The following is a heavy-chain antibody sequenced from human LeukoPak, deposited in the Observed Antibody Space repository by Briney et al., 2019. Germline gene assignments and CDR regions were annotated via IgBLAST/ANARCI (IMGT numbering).Heavy chain of an antibody. CDR2: ISSSSSYI. J-gene: IGHJ4*02. Sequence: GGSLRLSCAASGFTFSSYSMNWVRQAPGKGLEWVSSISSSSSYIYYADSVKGRFTISRDNAKNSLYLQMNSLRAEDTAVYYCAREPAGDYVDFDYWGQGTLVTVSS. D-gene: IGHD4-17*01. V-gene: IGHV3-21*01. CDR3: AREPAGDYVDFDY. CDR1: GFTFSSYS.